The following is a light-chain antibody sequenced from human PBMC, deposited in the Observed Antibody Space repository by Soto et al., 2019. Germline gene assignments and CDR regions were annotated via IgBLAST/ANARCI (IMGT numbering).Light chain of an antibody. CDR3: SSYTSSTNYV. J-gene: IGLJ1*01. Sequence: QSALRHPASVSGSPGHAITISCTGTSSDVGGYDYVSWYQQHPGKAPKLMISEVSNRPSGVSNRFSGSKSGNTASLTISGLQAEEEADHYCSSYTSSTNYVFGTGTKVTVL. CDR1: SSDVGGYDY. CDR2: EVS. V-gene: IGLV2-14*01.